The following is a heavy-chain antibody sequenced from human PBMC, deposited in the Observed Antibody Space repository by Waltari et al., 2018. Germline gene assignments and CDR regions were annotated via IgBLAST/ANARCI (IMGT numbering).Heavy chain of an antibody. D-gene: IGHD1-26*01. Sequence: QLQLQESGPGLVKPSETLSLTCTVSGGSISSSSYYWGWIRQPPGKGLEWIGSIYYSGSTYYNPSLKMRVTISVDTSKNQFSLKLSSVTAADTAVYYCARDRKVGATGYWGQGTLVTVSS. CDR3: ARDRKVGATGY. J-gene: IGHJ4*02. CDR2: IYYSGST. CDR1: GGSISSSSYY. V-gene: IGHV4-39*07.